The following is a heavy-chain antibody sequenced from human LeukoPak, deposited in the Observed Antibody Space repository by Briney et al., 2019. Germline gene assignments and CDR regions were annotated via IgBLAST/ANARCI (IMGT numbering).Heavy chain of an antibody. CDR3: TRDLLEFGDYGGNLSDY. CDR1: GFTFSGSA. CDR2: IRSKANSYAT. J-gene: IGHJ4*02. D-gene: IGHD4-23*01. V-gene: IGHV3-73*01. Sequence: GGSLRLSCAASGFTFSGSAMHWVRQASGKGLEWVGRIRSKANSYATAYAASVKGRFTISRDDSKNTAYLQMNSLKTEDTAVYYCTRDLLEFGDYGGNLSDYWGQGTLDTVSS.